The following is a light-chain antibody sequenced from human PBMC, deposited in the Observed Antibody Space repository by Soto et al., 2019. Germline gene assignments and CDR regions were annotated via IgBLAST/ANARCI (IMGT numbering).Light chain of an antibody. Sequence: DIQMTQSPSTLSASVGDRVTITCRASQSISSWLAWYQQKPGKAPKLLIHKASSLESGVPSRFSGSASTTEFPLTISNLQPDDFATYCCQQYNSYWTFGQGTKVEIK. CDR2: KAS. V-gene: IGKV1-5*03. CDR1: QSISSW. J-gene: IGKJ1*01. CDR3: QQYNSYWT.